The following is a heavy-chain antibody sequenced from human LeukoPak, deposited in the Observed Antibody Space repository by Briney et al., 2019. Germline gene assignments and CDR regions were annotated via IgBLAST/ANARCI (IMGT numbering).Heavy chain of an antibody. CDR1: GGSFSGYY. Sequence: SETLSLTCAVYGGSFSGYYWSCIRQPPGKGLEWIGEINHSGSTNYNPSLKSRVTISVDTSKNQFSLKLSSVTAADTAVYYCARGLYYYYYYMDVWGKGTTVTVSS. CDR3: ARGLYYYYYYMDV. CDR2: INHSGST. J-gene: IGHJ6*03. V-gene: IGHV4-34*01.